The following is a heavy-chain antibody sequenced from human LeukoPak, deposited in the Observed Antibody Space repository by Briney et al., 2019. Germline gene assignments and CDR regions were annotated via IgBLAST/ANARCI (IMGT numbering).Heavy chain of an antibody. V-gene: IGHV1-69*05. Sequence: SVKVSCKASGGTFSRYAISLVRQAPGQGLEWMGGIIAIFGTANYAQKFQGRVTITTDESTSTAYMELSSLRSEDTAVYYCATSYLIPPEYIYFDYWGQGTLVTVSS. J-gene: IGHJ4*02. D-gene: IGHD2/OR15-2a*01. CDR1: GGTFSRYA. CDR3: ATSYLIPPEYIYFDY. CDR2: IIAIFGTA.